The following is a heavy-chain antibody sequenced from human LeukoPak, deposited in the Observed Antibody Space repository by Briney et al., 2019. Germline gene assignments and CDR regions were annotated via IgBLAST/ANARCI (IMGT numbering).Heavy chain of an antibody. CDR2: IYYSGST. V-gene: IGHV4-39*01. CDR1: GGSISSSSYY. CDR3: AGRGITIFGVVYSEFWFDP. D-gene: IGHD3-3*01. Sequence: SETLSLTCTVSGGSISSSSYYWGWIRQPPGKGLEWIGSIYYSGSTYYNPSLKSRVTISVDTSKNQFSLKLSSVTAADTAAYYCAGRGITIFGVVYSEFWFDPWGQGTLVTVSS. J-gene: IGHJ5*02.